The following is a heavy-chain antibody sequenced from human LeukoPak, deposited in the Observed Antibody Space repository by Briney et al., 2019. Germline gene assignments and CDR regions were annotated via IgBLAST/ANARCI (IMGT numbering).Heavy chain of an antibody. CDR3: ARSIAVAGTFDY. CDR2: IYYSGST. Sequence: SETLSLTCTVSGGSISSYCWSWIRQPPGKGLEWIGYIYYSGSTNYNPSLKSRVTISVDTSKNQFSLKLSSVTAADTAVYYCARSIAVAGTFDYWGQGTLVTVSS. CDR1: GGSISSYC. J-gene: IGHJ4*02. D-gene: IGHD6-19*01. V-gene: IGHV4-59*01.